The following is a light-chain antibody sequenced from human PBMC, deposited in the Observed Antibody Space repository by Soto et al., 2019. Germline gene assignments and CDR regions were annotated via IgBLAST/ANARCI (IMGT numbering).Light chain of an antibody. CDR2: AAS. J-gene: IGKJ3*01. Sequence: AIRMTQSPSSLSASTGDRVTITCRASQGISSYLAWYQQNPGKAPKLLIYAASTLQSGDPSRFSGSGSGTDLTLTISCLQSEDFATYYCQQYYSYPPITFGPGTKVDIK. V-gene: IGKV1-8*01. CDR1: QGISSY. CDR3: QQYYSYPPIT.